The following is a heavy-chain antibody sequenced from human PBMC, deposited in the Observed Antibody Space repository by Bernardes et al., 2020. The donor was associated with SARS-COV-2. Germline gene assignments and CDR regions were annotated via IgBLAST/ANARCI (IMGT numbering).Heavy chain of an antibody. J-gene: IGHJ4*02. V-gene: IGHV3-23*01. D-gene: IGHD1-7*01. Sequence: GGSLRLSCAASGFTFSSYAMGWVRQAPGKGLEWVSVISTSGARAFYADSVKGRFTISRDNSKNTLYLQMNSLRAEDTAVYFCAKDHGNTGTTYAWSDYWGQGTLVTVAS. CDR3: AKDHGNTGTTYAWSDY. CDR1: GFTFSSYA. CDR2: ISTSGARA.